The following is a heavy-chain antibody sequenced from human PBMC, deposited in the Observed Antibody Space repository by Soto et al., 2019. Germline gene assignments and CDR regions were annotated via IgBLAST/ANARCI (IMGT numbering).Heavy chain of an antibody. CDR1: GGSISSSSYY. CDR2: IYYSGST. V-gene: IGHV4-39*01. CDR3: ARLYCSGGSCYSPRGSVDY. J-gene: IGHJ4*02. D-gene: IGHD2-15*01. Sequence: SETLSLTCTVSGGSISSSSYYWGWIRQPPGKGLEWIGSIYYSGSTYYNPSLKSRVTISVDTSKNQFSLKLSSVTAADTAVYYCARLYCSGGSCYSPRGSVDYWGQGTLVTVSS.